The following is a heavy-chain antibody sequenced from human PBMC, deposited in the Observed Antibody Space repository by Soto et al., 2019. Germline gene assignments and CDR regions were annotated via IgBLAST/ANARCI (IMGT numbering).Heavy chain of an antibody. CDR3: ARPVPAAGYYYGMDV. CDR1: GGTFSSYA. Sequence: QVQLVQSGAEVKKPGSSVKVSCKASGGTFSSYAISWVRQAPGQGLEWMGGIIPIFGTANYAQKFQGRVTITADESTRPAYTELRSLRSEDTAVHSCARPVPAAGYYYGMDVWGQGTTVTVSS. CDR2: IIPIFGTA. V-gene: IGHV1-69*12. J-gene: IGHJ6*02. D-gene: IGHD2-2*01.